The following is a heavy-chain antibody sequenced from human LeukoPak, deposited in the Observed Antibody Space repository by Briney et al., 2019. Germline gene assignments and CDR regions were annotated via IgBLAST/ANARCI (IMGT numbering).Heavy chain of an antibody. Sequence: SENLSLTCGVSGDSVNNYHWSWIRQPPGKRLEWIGYISYSGSTNYNPSLKSRVTISIDTSKNQFSLKLISVTAADTAIYYCATIQIDAATFDHWGQGTVVTVSS. V-gene: IGHV4-59*02. J-gene: IGHJ4*01. D-gene: IGHD2-2*02. CDR1: GDSVNNYH. CDR2: ISYSGST. CDR3: ATIQIDAATFDH.